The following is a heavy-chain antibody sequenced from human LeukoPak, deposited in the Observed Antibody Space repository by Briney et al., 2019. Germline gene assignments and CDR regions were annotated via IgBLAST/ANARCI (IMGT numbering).Heavy chain of an antibody. D-gene: IGHD2-2*02. J-gene: IGHJ5*02. Sequence: ASVKVSCKVSGYTLTELSMHWVRQAPGKGLEWMGGFDPEDGETIYAQKFQGRVTMTEDTSTDTAYMELSRLRSDDTAVYYCAREPGTYCSSTSCYRANWFDPWGQGTLVTVSS. CDR3: AREPGTYCSSTSCYRANWFDP. CDR2: FDPEDGET. CDR1: GYTLTELS. V-gene: IGHV1-24*01.